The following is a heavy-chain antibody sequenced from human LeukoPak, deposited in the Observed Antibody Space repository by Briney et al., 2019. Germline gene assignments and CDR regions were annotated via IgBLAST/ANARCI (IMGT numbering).Heavy chain of an antibody. D-gene: IGHD3-10*01. CDR2: INAGNGNT. Sequence: ASVKVSCKASGYTFTRYAMHWVRQAPGQRLEWMGWINAGNGNTKYSQKFQGRVTITRDTSASTAYMELSSLRSEDTAVYYCGRAGTSLTDFGYWGQGTLVTVSS. V-gene: IGHV1-3*01. J-gene: IGHJ4*02. CDR1: GYTFTRYA. CDR3: GRAGTSLTDFGY.